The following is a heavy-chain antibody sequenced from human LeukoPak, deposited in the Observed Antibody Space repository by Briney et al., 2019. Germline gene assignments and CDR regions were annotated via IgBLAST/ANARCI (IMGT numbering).Heavy chain of an antibody. J-gene: IGHJ3*02. V-gene: IGHV3-23*01. Sequence: PGGSLRLSCAASGFTLNNYAMSWVRQAPGKGLEWVSATSSSDAGTYHADSVKGRFTISRDNSKNTLYLQMNSLRAEDTAVYYCAKQRLGSYRIFDAFDIWGQGTMVTVSS. CDR1: GFTLNNYA. D-gene: IGHD3-16*02. CDR2: TSSSDAGT. CDR3: AKQRLGSYRIFDAFDI.